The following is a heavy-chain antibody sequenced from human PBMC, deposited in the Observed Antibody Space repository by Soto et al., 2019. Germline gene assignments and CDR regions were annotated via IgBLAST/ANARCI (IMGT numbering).Heavy chain of an antibody. Sequence: QVRLQQGGAGLVRPPETLSLTCAFSGGPFNNYCGSWIRQPPGKGREWMGEFCPGGRTNYIPTLKREVRIAVEGSKNQFSLRLTSVTVADTAVYYCARGDYGQYDAYNWFDPWGQGNLVIVAS. CDR1: GGPFNNYC. CDR3: ARGDYGQYDAYNWFDP. D-gene: IGHD3-10*01. J-gene: IGHJ5*02. V-gene: IGHV4-34*02. CDR2: FCPGGRT.